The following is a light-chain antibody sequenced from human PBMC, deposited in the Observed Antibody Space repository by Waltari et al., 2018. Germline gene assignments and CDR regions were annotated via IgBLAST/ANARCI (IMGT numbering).Light chain of an antibody. CDR3: QVWDSSTVV. CDR2: RDS. Sequence: SYELTQPLSVSVALGQTARIHCWGNNIGRKKVHWYQQKPGPAPVLVIYRDSNRPSGIPERFSGSNSGNTATLTISRAQAGDEADYYCQVWDSSTVVFGGGTKLTVL. V-gene: IGLV3-9*01. CDR1: NIGRKK. J-gene: IGLJ2*01.